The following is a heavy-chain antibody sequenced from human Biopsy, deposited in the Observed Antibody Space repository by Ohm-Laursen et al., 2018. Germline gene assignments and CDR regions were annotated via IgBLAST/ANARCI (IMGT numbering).Heavy chain of an antibody. CDR1: GESFNGYY. CDR2: INHGGRT. Sequence: SETLSLTCAVYGESFNGYYWSWIRQTPGKGLEWIGEINHGGRTNYNPSLKSRVTISVDTSKNQFSLKARSVTAADTAVYYCVRGVDYYDPYHYYALDVWGQGTTVTVSS. D-gene: IGHD3-22*01. J-gene: IGHJ6*02. CDR3: VRGVDYYDPYHYYALDV. V-gene: IGHV4-34*01.